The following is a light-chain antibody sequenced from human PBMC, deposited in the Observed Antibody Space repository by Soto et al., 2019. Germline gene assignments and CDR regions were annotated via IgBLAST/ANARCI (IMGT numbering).Light chain of an antibody. CDR3: SSYAGSNQYV. V-gene: IGLV2-8*01. CDR2: EVS. J-gene: IGLJ1*01. CDR1: SSDVGGYNY. Sequence: QSVLTQPPSASGSPGQSVTISCTGTSSDVGGYNYVSWYQQHPGKAPKLMIYEVSKRPSGVPDRFSGSKSGNTASLTFSGLQAEDEADYYCSSYAGSNQYVFGTGTKVTVL.